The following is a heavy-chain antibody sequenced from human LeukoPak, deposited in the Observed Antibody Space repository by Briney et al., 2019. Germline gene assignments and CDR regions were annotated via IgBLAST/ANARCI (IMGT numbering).Heavy chain of an antibody. CDR1: GYTFTTYG. CDR3: STGETGTTLGVDY. V-gene: IGHV1-18*01. Sequence: ASVKVSCKASGYTFTTYGISWVRQAPGQGLEWMGWISADSGNTNYAQNFHGRLTLTTDTSTSTVYMELRSLRSNDTAVYYCSTGETGTTLGVDYWGQGTLVTVSS. J-gene: IGHJ4*02. CDR2: ISADSGNT. D-gene: IGHD1-7*01.